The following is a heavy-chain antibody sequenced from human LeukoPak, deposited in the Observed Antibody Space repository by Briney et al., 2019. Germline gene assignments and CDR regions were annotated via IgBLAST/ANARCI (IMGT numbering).Heavy chain of an antibody. CDR3: AISPGYSYGYSY. V-gene: IGHV3-21*01. CDR1: GFTFSSYS. CDR2: ISSSSSYI. Sequence: GGSLRLSCAASGFTFSSYSMSWVRQAPGKGLDWVSSISSSSSYIHYADSVKGRFTISRDNAKNSLYLQMNSLRAEDTAVYYCAISPGYSYGYSYWGQGTLVTVSS. D-gene: IGHD5-18*01. J-gene: IGHJ4*02.